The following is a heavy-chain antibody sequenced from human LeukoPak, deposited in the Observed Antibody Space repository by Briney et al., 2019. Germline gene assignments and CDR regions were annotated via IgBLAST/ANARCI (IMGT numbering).Heavy chain of an antibody. V-gene: IGHV1-46*01. D-gene: IGHD6-25*01. Sequence: ASVKVSCKASGYTFTGYYMHWVRQAPGQGLEWMGIINPSGGSTSYAQKFQGRVTMTRDMSTSTVYMELSSLRSEDTAVYYCARVSANDAFDIWGQGTMVTVSS. CDR3: ARVSANDAFDI. CDR2: INPSGGST. CDR1: GYTFTGYY. J-gene: IGHJ3*02.